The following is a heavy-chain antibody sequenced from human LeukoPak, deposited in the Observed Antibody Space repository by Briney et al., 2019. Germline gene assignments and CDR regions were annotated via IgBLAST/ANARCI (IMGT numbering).Heavy chain of an antibody. Sequence: ASVKVSCKASGYTFTSYDINWVRQASGQGLEWMGWMNPDTGNTVYAQKFQGRVTITADKSTSTAYMELSSLRSEDTAVYYCARVERWLQYTFGYWGQGTLVTVSS. J-gene: IGHJ4*02. CDR3: ARVERWLQYTFGY. CDR2: MNPDTGNT. V-gene: IGHV1-8*01. D-gene: IGHD5-24*01. CDR1: GYTFTSYD.